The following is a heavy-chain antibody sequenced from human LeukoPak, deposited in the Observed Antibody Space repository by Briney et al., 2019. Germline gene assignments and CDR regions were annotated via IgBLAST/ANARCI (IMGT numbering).Heavy chain of an antibody. CDR2: IGIGDDT. Sequence: GGSLRLSCAASGFTFRDYDMHWVRQTPGRGLEWVSAIGIGDDTHYPDSVKGRFTISRENAKNSLYLQMSSLRDGDTAMYYCVRGGIRVSGIDAFDIWGHGTMVTVSS. CDR1: GFTFRDYD. D-gene: IGHD5/OR15-5a*01. V-gene: IGHV3-13*01. J-gene: IGHJ3*02. CDR3: VRGGIRVSGIDAFDI.